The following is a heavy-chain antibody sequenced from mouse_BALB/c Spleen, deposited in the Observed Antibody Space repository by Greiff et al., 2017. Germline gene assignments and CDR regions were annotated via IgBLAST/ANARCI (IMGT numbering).Heavy chain of an antibody. CDR1: GFTFSSYT. Sequence: DVMLVESGGGLVKPGGSLKLSCAASGFTFSSYTMSWVRQTPEKRLEWVATISSGGSYTYYPDSVKGRFTISRDNAKNTLYLQMSSLKSEDTAMYYCTSHHYYDAMDYWGQGTSVTVSS. CDR3: TSHHYYDAMDY. V-gene: IGHV5-6-4*01. CDR2: ISSGGSYT. J-gene: IGHJ4*01. D-gene: IGHD1-2*01.